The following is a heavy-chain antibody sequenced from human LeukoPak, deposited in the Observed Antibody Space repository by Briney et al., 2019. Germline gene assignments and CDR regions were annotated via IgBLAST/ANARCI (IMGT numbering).Heavy chain of an antibody. Sequence: SETLSLTCAVYGGSFSGYYWSWIRQPPGKGLEWIGEINHSGSTNYNPSLKSRVTISVDTSKNQFSLKLSSVTAADTAVYYCARGRATAMVELWGQGTVVTVSS. V-gene: IGHV4-34*01. J-gene: IGHJ4*02. CDR2: INHSGST. D-gene: IGHD5-18*01. CDR3: ARGRATAMVEL. CDR1: GGSFSGYY.